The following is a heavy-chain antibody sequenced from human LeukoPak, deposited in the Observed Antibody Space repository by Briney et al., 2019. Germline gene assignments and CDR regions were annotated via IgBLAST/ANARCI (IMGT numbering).Heavy chain of an antibody. CDR3: AKGSGYVGAFDI. CDR2: IFPSGGEI. V-gene: IGHV3-23*01. Sequence: GGSLRLSCAASGFTFSTFAMIWVRQPPGKGLEWVSSIFPSGGEIHYADSVKGRFTISRDNSKNTLYLQMNSLRAEDTAVYYCAKGSGYVGAFDIWGQGTMVTVSS. D-gene: IGHD5-12*01. J-gene: IGHJ3*02. CDR1: GFTFSTFA.